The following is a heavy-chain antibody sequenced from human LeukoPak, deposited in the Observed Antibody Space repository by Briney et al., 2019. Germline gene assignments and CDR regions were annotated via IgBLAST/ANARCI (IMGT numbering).Heavy chain of an antibody. CDR2: INHSGST. Sequence: SETLSLTCTVSGASISSSHWSWIRQPPGKGLEWIGEINHSGSTNYNPSLKSRVTISVDTSKNQFSLKLSSVTAADTAVYYCARGAHDSSARGYFQHWGQGTLVTVSS. J-gene: IGHJ1*01. CDR3: ARGAHDSSARGYFQH. CDR1: GASISSSH. D-gene: IGHD6-19*01. V-gene: IGHV4-34*01.